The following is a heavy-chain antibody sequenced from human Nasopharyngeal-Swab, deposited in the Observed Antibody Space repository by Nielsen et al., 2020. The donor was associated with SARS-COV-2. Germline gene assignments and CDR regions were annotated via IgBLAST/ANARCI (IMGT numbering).Heavy chain of an antibody. Sequence: GESLKISCAASGFTVSSNYMSWVRQAPGKGLEWVSVIYSGGSTYYADSVKGRFTISRDNSKNTLYLQMSSLRAEDTALYYCAKARGVVGALSYFDYWGQGTLVTVSS. D-gene: IGHD1-26*01. CDR2: IYSGGST. CDR1: GFTVSSNY. CDR3: AKARGVVGALSYFDY. J-gene: IGHJ4*02. V-gene: IGHV3-53*05.